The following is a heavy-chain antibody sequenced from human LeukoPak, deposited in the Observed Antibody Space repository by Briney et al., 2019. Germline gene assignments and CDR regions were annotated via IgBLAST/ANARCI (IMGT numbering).Heavy chain of an antibody. D-gene: IGHD3-22*01. CDR1: GGSISSGDYY. V-gene: IGHV4-30-4*01. Sequence: SETLSLTCTVSGGSISSGDYYWSWIRQPPGKGLEWIGYIYYSGSTYYNPSLKSRVTISVDTSKNQFSLKLSSVTAADTAVYYCARESANDGSGYYPVDYWGQGTLVTVSS. J-gene: IGHJ4*02. CDR3: ARESANDGSGYYPVDY. CDR2: IYYSGST.